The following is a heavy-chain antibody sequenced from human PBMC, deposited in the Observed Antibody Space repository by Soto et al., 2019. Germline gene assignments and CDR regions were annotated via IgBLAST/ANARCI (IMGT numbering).Heavy chain of an antibody. CDR2: ISSSGSTI. CDR3: ASVDYSPGEYYFDY. D-gene: IGHD4-4*01. V-gene: IGHV3-48*03. J-gene: IGHJ4*02. CDR1: GFTFSSYE. Sequence: HPGGSLRLSCAASGFTFSSYEMNWVRQAPGKGLEWVSYISSSGSTIYYADSVKGRFTISRDNAKNSLYLQMNSLRAEDTAVYYCASVDYSPGEYYFDYWGQGTLVTVSS.